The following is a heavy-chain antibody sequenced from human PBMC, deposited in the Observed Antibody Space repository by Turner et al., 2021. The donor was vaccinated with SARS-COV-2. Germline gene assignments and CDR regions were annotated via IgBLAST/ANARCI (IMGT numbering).Heavy chain of an antibody. CDR2: IYTSGST. J-gene: IGHJ6*03. CDR1: GGSISRGSYY. D-gene: IGHD1-26*01. CDR3: ARGGAGYYYYYMDV. V-gene: IGHV4-61*02. Sequence: QVQLQVSGPGVAKPSQTVALSCPGAGGSISRGSYYWSWLRQPGGKGLEWSGRIYTSGSTNYNPSLKSRVTISVDTSKNQFSLKLSAVTAADTAVYYCARGGAGYYYYYMDVWGKGTTVTVSS.